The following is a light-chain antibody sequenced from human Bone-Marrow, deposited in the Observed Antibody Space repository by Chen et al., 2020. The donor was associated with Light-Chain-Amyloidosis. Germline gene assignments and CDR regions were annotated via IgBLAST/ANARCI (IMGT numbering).Light chain of an antibody. J-gene: IGLJ3*02. CDR2: DVT. CDR3: SSYTVSSTWV. V-gene: IGLV2-14*03. Sequence: QSALTQPASVSGSPGQSITIPCTGSRSDVGGYNFFSWYHQLPGKAPKLLIYDVTNRPSGVSYRFSGSKSGNTASLTVSGLQAEDEADYYCSSYTVSSTWVFGGGTKLTVL. CDR1: RSDVGGYNF.